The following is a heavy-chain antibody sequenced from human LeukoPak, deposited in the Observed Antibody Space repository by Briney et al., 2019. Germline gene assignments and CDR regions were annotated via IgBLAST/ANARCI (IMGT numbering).Heavy chain of an antibody. J-gene: IGHJ4*02. Sequence: GASVKVSCKASGGTFSSYAISWVRQAPGQGLEWMGGIIPIFGTANYAQKFQGRVTITADESTSTAYMEPSSLRSEDTAVYYCARVGEGDSSGYLDYWGQGTLVTVSS. V-gene: IGHV1-69*13. CDR2: IIPIFGTA. CDR3: ARVGEGDSSGYLDY. D-gene: IGHD3-22*01. CDR1: GGTFSSYA.